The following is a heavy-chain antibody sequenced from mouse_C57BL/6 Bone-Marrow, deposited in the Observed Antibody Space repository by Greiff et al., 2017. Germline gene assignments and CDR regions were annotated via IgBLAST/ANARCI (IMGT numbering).Heavy chain of an antibody. Sequence: EVMLVESGGGLVKPGGSLKLSCAASGFTFSDYGMHWVRQAPEKGLEWVSYLSSGSSTIYYADTVKGRFTISRDNATNTLFLQMTSLRSEDTAMYYCARFYAMDYWGQGTSVTVSS. V-gene: IGHV5-17*01. CDR3: ARFYAMDY. J-gene: IGHJ4*01. CDR1: GFTFSDYG. CDR2: LSSGSSTI.